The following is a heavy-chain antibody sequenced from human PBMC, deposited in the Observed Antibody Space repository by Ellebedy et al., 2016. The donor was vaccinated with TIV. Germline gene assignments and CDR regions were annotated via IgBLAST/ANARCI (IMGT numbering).Heavy chain of an antibody. CDR1: GFTFNSYG. CDR2: ISYDGGEK. J-gene: IGHJ3*02. CDR3: ARDPIVEAPGFIKYGGFDT. V-gene: IGHV3-33*01. Sequence: GESLKISCAASGFTFNSYGLNWVRQAPGKGLEWVAAISYDGGEKTYADSVKGRLTISRDNAKNLMYLQMDSLRAEDAAVYYCARDPIVEAPGFIKYGGFDTWGQGTWVTVSS. D-gene: IGHD2-2*01.